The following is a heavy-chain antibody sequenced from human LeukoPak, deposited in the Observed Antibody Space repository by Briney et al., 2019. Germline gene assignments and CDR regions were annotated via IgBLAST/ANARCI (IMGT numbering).Heavy chain of an antibody. Sequence: GGSLRLSCAASGFTFSNGWVHWVRQAPGKGLMWVSRFDTDGSKTTYADSVKGRFTISRDNAKNTLYLQMNGLRVEDTAVYYCARSRGGFYHYWGQGTLVTVSS. CDR3: ARSRGGFYHY. V-gene: IGHV3-74*01. D-gene: IGHD2/OR15-2a*01. CDR2: FDTDGSKT. J-gene: IGHJ4*02. CDR1: GFTFSNGW.